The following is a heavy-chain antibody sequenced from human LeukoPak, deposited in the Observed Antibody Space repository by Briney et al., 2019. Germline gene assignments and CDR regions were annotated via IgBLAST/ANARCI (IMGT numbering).Heavy chain of an antibody. CDR3: ANSSGWYPYYYMDV. V-gene: IGHV1-18*01. Sequence: GASVKVSCKASGYTFTSYGISWVRQAPGQGLEWMGWISAYNGNTNYAQKLQGRVTMTTDTSTSTAYMELRSLRSDDTAVYYCANSSGWYPYYYMDVWGKGTTVTISS. CDR1: GYTFTSYG. J-gene: IGHJ6*03. CDR2: ISAYNGNT. D-gene: IGHD6-19*01.